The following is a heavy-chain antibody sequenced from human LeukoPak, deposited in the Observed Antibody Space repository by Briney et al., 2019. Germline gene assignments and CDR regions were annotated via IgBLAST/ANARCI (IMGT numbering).Heavy chain of an antibody. CDR2: ICHNWRT. J-gene: IGHJ4*02. CDR3: ARGTYYYDSSGYYKKAYFDY. V-gene: IGHV4-30-4*01. CDR1: GASISGGDYC. Sequence: PSQTLSLTCTVSGASISGGDYCWTWIRQSPGKGLEWIGYICHNWRTKYHPSLTSRLFISLDTSKNQFSLRLSSVTAADTAVYYCARGTYYYDSSGYYKKAYFDYWGQGTLVTVSS. D-gene: IGHD3-22*01.